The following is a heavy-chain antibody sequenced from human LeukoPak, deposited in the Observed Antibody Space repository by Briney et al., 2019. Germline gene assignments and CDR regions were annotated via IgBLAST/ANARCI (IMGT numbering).Heavy chain of an antibody. CDR2: IYSGGST. CDR1: GFTVSSNY. J-gene: IGHJ4*02. D-gene: IGHD6-19*01. V-gene: IGHV3-53*01. CDR3: AKGDSSVWPFYFDY. Sequence: GGSLRLSCAASGFTVSSNYMSWVRQAPGKGLEWVSVIYSGGSTYYAGSVKGRFTISRDKSKNTLYLQMNSLRAGDTAVYYCAKGDSSVWPFYFDYWGQGTLVTVSS.